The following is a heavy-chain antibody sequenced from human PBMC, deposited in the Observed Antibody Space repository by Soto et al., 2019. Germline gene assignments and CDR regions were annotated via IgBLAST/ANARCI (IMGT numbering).Heavy chain of an antibody. D-gene: IGHD3-3*01. CDR3: ARQYSTFCTGYFYCFCYYYYIDY. V-gene: IGHV1-18*04. CDR2: INAYNGNT. CDR1: GYTFTSYD. Sequence: ASVKVSCKASGYTFTSYDISWVRQAPGQGLEWMGWINAYNGNTNYAQKLQGRVTMTTDTSTSTAYMELRSLRSDDTAVYYCARQYSTFCTGYFYCFCYYYYIDYWGQGTLVTVSS. J-gene: IGHJ4*02.